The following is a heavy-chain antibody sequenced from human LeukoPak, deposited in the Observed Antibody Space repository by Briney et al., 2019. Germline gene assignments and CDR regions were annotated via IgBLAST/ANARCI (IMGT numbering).Heavy chain of an antibody. CDR2: INTYNGNT. Sequence: GASVNVSCKASGYTFTNYGLSWVRQAPGQGLEWGGWINTYNGNTNYAQKLQGRVTMTADTSTSTGYMELRSLTSDDTAIYYCTRENVITFGGVIVIPAVDYWGQGTLVTVSS. D-gene: IGHD3-16*02. J-gene: IGHJ4*02. V-gene: IGHV1-18*01. CDR3: TRENVITFGGVIVIPAVDY. CDR1: GYTFTNYG.